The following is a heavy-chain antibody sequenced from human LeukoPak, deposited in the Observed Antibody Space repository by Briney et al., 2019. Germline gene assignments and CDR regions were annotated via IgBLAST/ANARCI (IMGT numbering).Heavy chain of an antibody. V-gene: IGHV3-30-3*01. CDR3: ARDTPADY. Sequence: GGSLRLSCAAFGFTFSSYAMHWVRQAPGKGLEWVAVISYDGSNKYYANSVKGRFTISRDNSKNTLYLQMNSLRAEDTAVYYCARDTPADYWGQGTLVTVSS. J-gene: IGHJ4*02. CDR1: GFTFSSYA. CDR2: ISYDGSNK.